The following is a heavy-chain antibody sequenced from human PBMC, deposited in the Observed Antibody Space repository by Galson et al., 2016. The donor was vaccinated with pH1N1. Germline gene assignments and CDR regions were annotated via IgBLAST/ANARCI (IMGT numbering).Heavy chain of an antibody. V-gene: IGHV1-69*06. CDR1: GGTFSSYA. CDR3: VRSYNGNYVGEFDY. D-gene: IGHD4-17*01. Sequence: SVKVSCKASGGTFSSYAISWVRQAPGQGLEWMGGIILIFGTANYAQKFQGRVTITADKSTSTAYMELSSLRSEDTAVYYGVRSYNGNYVGEFDYWGQGTLVTVSS. J-gene: IGHJ4*02. CDR2: IILIFGTA.